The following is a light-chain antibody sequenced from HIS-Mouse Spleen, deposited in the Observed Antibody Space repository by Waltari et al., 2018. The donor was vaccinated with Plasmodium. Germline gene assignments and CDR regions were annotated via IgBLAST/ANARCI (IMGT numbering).Light chain of an antibody. Sequence: SYELTQPSSVSVSPGQTARITCSGDVLAKKYARWFQQKPGQAPGLVIYKDSERPSGNPGRFAASSSGTTVTLTISGAQFEDEADYYCYSAADNNLVFGGGTKLTVL. V-gene: IGLV3-27*01. CDR2: KDS. CDR3: YSAADNNLV. J-gene: IGLJ3*02. CDR1: VLAKKY.